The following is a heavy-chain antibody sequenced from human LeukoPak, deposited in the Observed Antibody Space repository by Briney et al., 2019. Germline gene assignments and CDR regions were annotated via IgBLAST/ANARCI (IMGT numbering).Heavy chain of an antibody. Sequence: TGGSLRLSCAASGFTFSSYIMNWVRQAPGKGLEWVSSISSSSSYIYYADSVKGRFTISRDNAKNSLYLQMNSLRAEDTAVYYCARAGDRITIFGVVIPFNYWGQGTLVTVSS. CDR2: ISSSSSYI. J-gene: IGHJ4*02. CDR3: ARAGDRITIFGVVIPFNY. V-gene: IGHV3-21*01. CDR1: GFTFSSYI. D-gene: IGHD3-3*01.